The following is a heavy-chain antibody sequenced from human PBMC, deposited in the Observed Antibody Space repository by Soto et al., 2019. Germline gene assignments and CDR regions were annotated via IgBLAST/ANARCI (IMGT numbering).Heavy chain of an antibody. V-gene: IGHV4-34*01. Sequence: QVQLQQWGAGLLKPSETLSLTCAVYGGFVSSGTYYWSWIRQPPGKGLEWIGEMSHSGGSNFNPSRKSRVTLSVDTSKNQFSLKMSSVTAADTALYYCARVERGTATTVVDAFDIWGQGTMVTVSS. CDR2: MSHSGGS. CDR1: GGFVSSGTYY. CDR3: ARVERGTATTVVDAFDI. J-gene: IGHJ3*02. D-gene: IGHD1-1*01.